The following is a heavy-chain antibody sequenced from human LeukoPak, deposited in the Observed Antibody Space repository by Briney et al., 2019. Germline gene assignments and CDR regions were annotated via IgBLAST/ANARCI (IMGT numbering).Heavy chain of an antibody. D-gene: IGHD7-27*01. J-gene: IGHJ4*02. CDR1: GGSISSYY. V-gene: IGHV4-59*01. CDR3: ARGGSNWGYYFDY. Sequence: SETLSLTCTVSGGSISSYYWSWIRQPPGKGLEWIGYIYYSGSTNYNPSLKSRVTISVDTSKNQFSLKLSSVTAADTAVYCCARGGSNWGYYFDYWGQGTLVTVSS. CDR2: IYYSGST.